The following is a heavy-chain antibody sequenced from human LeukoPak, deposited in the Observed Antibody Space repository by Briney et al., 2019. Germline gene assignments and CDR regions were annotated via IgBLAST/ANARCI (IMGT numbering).Heavy chain of an antibody. CDR1: GGSISSSSYY. V-gene: IGHV4-39*07. J-gene: IGHJ4*02. D-gene: IGHD6-13*01. CDR2: IYYSGST. Sequence: SETLSLTCTVSGGSISSSSYYWGWIRQPPGKGLEWIGSIYYSGSTYYNPSLKGRVTISVDTSKNQFSLKLSSVTAADTAVYYCATRSSSWYRFDYWGQGTLVTVSS. CDR3: ATRSSSWYRFDY.